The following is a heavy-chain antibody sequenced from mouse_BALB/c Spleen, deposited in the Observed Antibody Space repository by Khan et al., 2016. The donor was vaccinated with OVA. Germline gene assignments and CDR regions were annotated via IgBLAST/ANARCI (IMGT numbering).Heavy chain of an antibody. CDR1: GYSITSGYG. V-gene: IGHV3-2*02. CDR2: ISYSGST. CDR3: ARTARIKY. D-gene: IGHD1-2*01. Sequence: EVNVEESGPGLVKPSQSLSLTCTVTGYSITSGYGWNWIRQFPGNKLEWMGYISYSGSTNYNPSLKSRIYITRDTSKNQFFLQLNSVTTEDTATYYCARTARIKYWGQGTTLTVSS. J-gene: IGHJ2*01.